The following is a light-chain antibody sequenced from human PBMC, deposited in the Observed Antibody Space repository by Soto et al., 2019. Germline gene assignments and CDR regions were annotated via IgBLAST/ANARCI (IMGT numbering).Light chain of an antibody. Sequence: QSVLTQPPSESGAPGQRVTSSCTGRSANIGAAYNVDWYQQLPGTAPKLLIYGNNNRPSGVPARFSGSKSGTSASLAIAGLQAEDEGDYYCQSYDSSLSGYVFGTGTKVTV. CDR2: GNN. CDR1: SANIGAAYN. CDR3: QSYDSSLSGYV. J-gene: IGLJ1*01. V-gene: IGLV1-40*01.